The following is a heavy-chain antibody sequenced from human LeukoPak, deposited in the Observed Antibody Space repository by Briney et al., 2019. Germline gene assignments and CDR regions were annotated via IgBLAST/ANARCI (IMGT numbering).Heavy chain of an antibody. Sequence: AAAQVSCKNAAYTFISNGICWWRHALGQGLEWMGWIIDSNDTTNNAQPAHDRVTITTDTSTSTAYMELRSLRSDDTAVYYCARGGPGSILRFLEDDAFRIWGQGTMVTVSS. CDR3: ARGGPGSILRFLEDDAFRI. J-gene: IGHJ3*02. V-gene: IGHV1-18*01. D-gene: IGHD3-3*01. CDR2: IIDSNDTT. CDR1: AYTFISNG.